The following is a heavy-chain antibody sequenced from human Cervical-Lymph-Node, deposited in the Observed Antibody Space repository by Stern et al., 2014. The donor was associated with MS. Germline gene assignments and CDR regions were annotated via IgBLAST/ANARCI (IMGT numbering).Heavy chain of an antibody. V-gene: IGHV3-30*18. J-gene: IGHJ4*02. Sequence: QVQLVESGGGVVQPGRSLRLSCAASGFTFNSHGMHWVRQAPGKGLEWVSFISYDGANKYYADSVKGRFTISRDNSKNTLYLQMNSLKTDDTAVYYCAKDIDSGSYYGRYPFDFWGQGTLVTVSS. CDR1: GFTFNSHG. D-gene: IGHD1-26*01. CDR2: ISYDGANK. CDR3: AKDIDSGSYYGRYPFDF.